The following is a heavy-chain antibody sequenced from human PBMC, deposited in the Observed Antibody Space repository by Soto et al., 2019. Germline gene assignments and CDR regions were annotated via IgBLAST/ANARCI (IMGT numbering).Heavy chain of an antibody. CDR1: GYTFTSYD. J-gene: IGHJ6*02. V-gene: IGHV1-46*01. Sequence: ASVKVSCKASGYTFTSYDMHWVRQAPGQGLEWMGIINPSGGSTSYAQKFQGRVTMTRDTSTSTVYMELSSLRSEDTAVYYCARDTAVVTVRAFYYYYGMDVWGQGTTVTVSS. D-gene: IGHD2-15*01. CDR2: INPSGGST. CDR3: ARDTAVVTVRAFYYYYGMDV.